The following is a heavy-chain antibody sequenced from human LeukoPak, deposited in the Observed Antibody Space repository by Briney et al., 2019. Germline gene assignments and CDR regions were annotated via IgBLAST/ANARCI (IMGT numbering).Heavy chain of an antibody. Sequence: ASVKVSCKASGYTFTGYYMHWVRQAPGQGLDLMGWINPNSGGTNYAQKFQGRVTMTRATSISTAYMELSRLRSDDTAVYYCARDRYCSGGSCYFPPYYFDYWGQGTLVTVSS. CDR1: GYTFTGYY. J-gene: IGHJ4*02. CDR2: INPNSGGT. D-gene: IGHD2-15*01. V-gene: IGHV1-2*02. CDR3: ARDRYCSGGSCYFPPYYFDY.